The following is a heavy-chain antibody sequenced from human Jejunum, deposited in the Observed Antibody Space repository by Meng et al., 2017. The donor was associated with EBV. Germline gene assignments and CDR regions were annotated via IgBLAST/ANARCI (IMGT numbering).Heavy chain of an antibody. CDR1: GYTFTTYG. D-gene: IGHD1-1*01. Sequence: QVHVVQAGAEVKKPGASVKISCRASGYTFTTYGIHWLRQAPGERLELMGWINTGNGDTLYAQKFQGRVTITRDTSANTVYMDLSSLLSEDTAMYYCARDERLGPYYFEYWGQGTLVTVSS. CDR2: INTGNGDT. CDR3: ARDERLGPYYFEY. J-gene: IGHJ4*02. V-gene: IGHV1-3*04.